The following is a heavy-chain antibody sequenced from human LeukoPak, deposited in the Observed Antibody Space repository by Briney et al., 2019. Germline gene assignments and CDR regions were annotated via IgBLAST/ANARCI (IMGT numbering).Heavy chain of an antibody. V-gene: IGHV3-23*01. D-gene: IGHD3-22*01. CDR1: GFTFSSFD. CDR3: ATITSMRAVLIS. J-gene: IGHJ1*01. CDR2: ISVSATNT. Sequence: GVSLRLSCAASGFTFSSFDMTWVRQAPGKGLEWVSTISVSATNTYYADSVKGRFTISRDNSKNRLYLQMNSLRADDTAVYYCATITSMRAVLISWGQGTLVTVSS.